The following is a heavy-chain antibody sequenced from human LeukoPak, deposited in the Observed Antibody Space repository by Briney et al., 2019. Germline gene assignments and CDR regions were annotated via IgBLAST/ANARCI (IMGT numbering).Heavy chain of an antibody. CDR2: IYHSGST. J-gene: IGHJ5*02. V-gene: IGHV4-38-2*02. CDR3: ARDPSYGNNWFDP. Sequence: GSLRLSCGASGFTFSDYYMSWIRQAPGKGLEWIGSIYHSGSTYYNPSLKSRVTISVDTSKNQFSLKLSSVTAADMAVYYCARDPSYGNNWFDPWGQGTLVTVSS. CDR1: GFTFSDYY. D-gene: IGHD3-16*01.